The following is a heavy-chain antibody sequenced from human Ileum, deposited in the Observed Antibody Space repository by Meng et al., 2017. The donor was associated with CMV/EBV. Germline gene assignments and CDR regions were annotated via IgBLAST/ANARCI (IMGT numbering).Heavy chain of an antibody. D-gene: IGHD3-10*01. J-gene: IGHJ4*02. CDR1: GFTFSAYA. Sequence: SGFTFSAYAMNWVRQAPGKGLEWVSHIGGAGDDTYYADSVKGRFTISRDNFKNTLYLEVTNLRAEDTAVYYCANAYMASGGYYLGDCWGRGTLVTVSS. CDR3: ANAYMASGGYYLGDC. CDR2: IGGAGDDT. V-gene: IGHV3-23*01.